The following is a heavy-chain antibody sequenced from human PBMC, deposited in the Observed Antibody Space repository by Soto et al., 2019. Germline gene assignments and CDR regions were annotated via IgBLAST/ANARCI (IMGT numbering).Heavy chain of an antibody. V-gene: IGHV1-69*01. J-gene: IGHJ4*02. D-gene: IGHD5-18*01. CDR1: GGTFGNHA. Sequence: QVQLVQSGAEVKKPGSSVRVSCKASGGTFGNHAISWVRQAPGQGLEWLGGIIPVLGVGDNAQNFQGRVTITAYASTSTAYLELSSLRSEDTALYYCAREAGYTYGYVFDYWGQGTLVTVSS. CDR3: AREAGYTYGYVFDY. CDR2: IIPVLGVG.